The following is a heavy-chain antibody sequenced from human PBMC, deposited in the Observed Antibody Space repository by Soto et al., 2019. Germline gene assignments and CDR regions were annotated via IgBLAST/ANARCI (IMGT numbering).Heavy chain of an antibody. Sequence: SVKVSCNASGFTFTSSALQWVRQARGQRLEWIGWIVVGSGNTNYAQKFQERVTITRDMSTSTAYMELSSLRSEDTAVYYCASGRYGDYLYYYYYGMDVWGQGTTVTVSS. J-gene: IGHJ6*02. D-gene: IGHD4-17*01. CDR1: GFTFTSSA. CDR2: IVVGSGNT. V-gene: IGHV1-58*01. CDR3: ASGRYGDYLYYYYYGMDV.